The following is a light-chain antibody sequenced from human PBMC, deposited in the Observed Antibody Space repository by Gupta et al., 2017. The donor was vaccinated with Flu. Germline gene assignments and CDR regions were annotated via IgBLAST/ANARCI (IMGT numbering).Light chain of an antibody. CDR2: GAS. Sequence: SPGERVTLSCTASQSVTSNLAWYQQKPGQAPRLLIYGASTRATGIPARFSGSGSATEFTLTISSLQSEDFAVYYCQHYNPWPPKFHFGPG. CDR1: QSVTSN. J-gene: IGKJ3*01. CDR3: QHYNPWPPKFH. V-gene: IGKV3-15*01.